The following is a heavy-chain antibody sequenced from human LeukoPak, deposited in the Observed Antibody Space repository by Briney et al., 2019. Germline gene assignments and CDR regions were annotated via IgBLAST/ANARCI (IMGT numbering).Heavy chain of an antibody. V-gene: IGHV1-46*01. CDR2: INPSGGST. CDR1: GYTFTSYY. J-gene: IGHJ3*02. Sequence: GASVKVSCKASGYTFTSYYMHWVRQAPGQGLEWMGIINPSGGSTSYAQKFQGRVTMTRDMSTSTVYMELSSLRSEDTAVYYCARVPLGDVWGSYRYTDDAFDIWGQGTMVTVSS. CDR3: ARVPLGDVWGSYRYTDDAFDI. D-gene: IGHD3-16*02.